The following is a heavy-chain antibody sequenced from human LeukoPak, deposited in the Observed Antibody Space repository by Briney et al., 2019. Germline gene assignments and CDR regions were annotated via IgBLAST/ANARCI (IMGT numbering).Heavy chain of an antibody. V-gene: IGHV3-74*01. CDR3: AREFLYCGGDCYYDY. CDR1: GFTFSSYW. Sequence: PGRSLRLSCAASGFTFSSYWMHWVRQAPGKGLVWVSRINSDGSSTSYADSVKGRFTISRDNAKNTLYLQVNSLRAEDTAVYYCAREFLYCGGDCYYDYWGQGTLVTVSS. CDR2: INSDGSST. J-gene: IGHJ4*02. D-gene: IGHD2-21*02.